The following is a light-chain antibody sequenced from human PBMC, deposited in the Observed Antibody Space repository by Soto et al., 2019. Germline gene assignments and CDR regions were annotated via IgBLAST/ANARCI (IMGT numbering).Light chain of an antibody. CDR1: SSDVGTYNF. CDR2: EVN. Sequence: QSVLTQPASVSGSPGQSITISCTGTSSDVGTYNFVSWYQQHTGKAPKLMIYEVNKRPSGVSNRFFGSKSGNTASLTISGLQAEDEADYYCCSYAGSPTPWVFGGGTKLTVL. J-gene: IGLJ3*02. CDR3: CSYAGSPTPWV. V-gene: IGLV2-23*02.